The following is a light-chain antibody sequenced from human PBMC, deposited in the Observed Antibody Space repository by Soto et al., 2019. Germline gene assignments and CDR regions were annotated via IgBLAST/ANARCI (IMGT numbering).Light chain of an antibody. CDR3: QQYNNWPPWT. J-gene: IGKJ1*01. CDR1: QSVSSK. Sequence: EIVMTQSPATLSVSPGERATLSCRASQSVSSKVVWYQQKPGQAPRLLIYGASTRATGIPARFSGSGSGTEFTHTISSLQSEDFAVYYCQQYNNWPPWTFGQGTKVEIK. V-gene: IGKV3-15*01. CDR2: GAS.